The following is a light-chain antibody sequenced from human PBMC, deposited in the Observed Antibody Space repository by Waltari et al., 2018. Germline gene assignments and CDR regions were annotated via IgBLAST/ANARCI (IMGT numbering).Light chain of an antibody. CDR1: QTISTY. J-gene: IGKJ1*01. Sequence: DVQMNQSPSSLSASVGERVTITCRASQTISTYLAWYQQKPGKVPKLLIYAASSLESGVPSRFSGSGSGTEFTLTISSLQPEDFATYYCQQHNSHPWTFGQGTKVEIK. CDR3: QQHNSHPWT. V-gene: IGKV1-17*03. CDR2: AAS.